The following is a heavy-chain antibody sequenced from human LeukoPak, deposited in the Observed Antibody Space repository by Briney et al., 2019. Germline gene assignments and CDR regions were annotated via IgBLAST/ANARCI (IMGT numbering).Heavy chain of an antibody. D-gene: IGHD3-9*01. Sequence: PSETLSLTCTVSGGSISSSYYYWGWIRQPPGKGLEWIGSIYYSGSTYYNPSLKSRVTISVDTSKNQFSLKLRSVTAADTAVYYCARWERYFDLDQYYFDYWGQGTLVTVSS. CDR3: ARWERYFDLDQYYFDY. CDR2: IYYSGST. J-gene: IGHJ4*02. V-gene: IGHV4-39*01. CDR1: GGSISSSYYY.